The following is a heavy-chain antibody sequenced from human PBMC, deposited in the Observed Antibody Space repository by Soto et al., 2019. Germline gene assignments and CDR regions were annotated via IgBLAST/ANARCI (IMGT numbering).Heavy chain of an antibody. CDR3: ARWGSSSSLYYYYYYGMDV. CDR1: GFTFSSYS. D-gene: IGHD6-6*01. V-gene: IGHV3-21*01. J-gene: IGHJ6*02. Sequence: GGSLRLSCAASGFTFSSYSMKWVRHAPGKGLEWVSSISSSSSYIYYADSVKGRFTISRDNAKNSLYLQMNSLRAEDTAVYYCARWGSSSSLYYYYYYGMDVWGQGTTVTVSS. CDR2: ISSSSSYI.